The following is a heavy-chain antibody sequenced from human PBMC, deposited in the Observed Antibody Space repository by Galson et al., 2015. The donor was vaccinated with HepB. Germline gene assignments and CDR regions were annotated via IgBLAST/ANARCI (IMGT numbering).Heavy chain of an antibody. CDR2: TYYRSKWYN. Sequence: CAISGDSVSSNSAAWNWVRQSPSRGLEWLGRTYYRSKWYNDYAVSVKSRITINPDTSKNQFSLQLNSVTPEDTAVYYCARGGYDYIWGDSYYYYYMDVWGKGTMVTVSS. V-gene: IGHV6-1*01. J-gene: IGHJ6*03. CDR1: GDSVSSNSAA. D-gene: IGHD3-16*01. CDR3: ARGGYDYIWGDSYYYYYMDV.